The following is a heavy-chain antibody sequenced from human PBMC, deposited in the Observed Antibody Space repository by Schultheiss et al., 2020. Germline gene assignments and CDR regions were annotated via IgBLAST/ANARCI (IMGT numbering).Heavy chain of an antibody. CDR1: GGSFSGYY. V-gene: IGHV4-34*01. J-gene: IGHJ4*02. Sequence: SQTLSLTCAVYGGSFSGYYWSWIRQPPGKGLEWIGEINHSGSTNYNPSLKSRVTISVDTSKNQFSLKLSSVTAADTAVYYCAGDTRAVAVGYWGQGTLVTVSS. CDR2: INHSGST. CDR3: AGDTRAVAVGY. D-gene: IGHD6-19*01.